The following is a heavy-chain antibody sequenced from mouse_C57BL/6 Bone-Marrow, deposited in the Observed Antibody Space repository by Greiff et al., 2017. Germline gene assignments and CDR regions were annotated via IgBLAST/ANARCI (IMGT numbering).Heavy chain of an antibody. J-gene: IGHJ4*01. D-gene: IGHD1-1*01. Sequence: QVQLQQSDAELVKPGASVKLSCKASGYTFTDHTIHWMKQTPEQSLEWIGYIYPGDGSTKYNEKFKGQATLTADNTSSTDYMQLNSLTAEVSAVYFCARRGYYYGSESMDYWGQGTSVTVSS. CDR3: ARRGYYYGSESMDY. CDR1: GYTFTDHT. V-gene: IGHV1-78*01. CDR2: IYPGDGST.